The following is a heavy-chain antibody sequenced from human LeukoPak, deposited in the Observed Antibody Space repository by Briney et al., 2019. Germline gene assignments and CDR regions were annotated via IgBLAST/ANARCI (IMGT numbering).Heavy chain of an antibody. D-gene: IGHD3-10*01. CDR2: VSYSGGT. Sequence: SETLSLTCTVSGDSVSGSFWSWVRQPPGKGLEWIGYVSYSGGTNYSPSLKSRVTISVDTSKNQLSLKLNSVTAADTAVYYCARVKYYGSGSPFDPWGQGTLVTVSS. CDR1: GDSVSGSF. CDR3: ARVKYYGSGSPFDP. J-gene: IGHJ5*02. V-gene: IGHV4-59*02.